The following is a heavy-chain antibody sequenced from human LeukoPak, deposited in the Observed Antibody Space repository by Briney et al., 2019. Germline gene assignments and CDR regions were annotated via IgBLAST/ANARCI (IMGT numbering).Heavy chain of an antibody. CDR3: AREPYCSSTSCYKVFVY. Sequence: SQTLSLTCTVSGGSISSGSYYWSWIRQPAGKGLEWIGRIYTSGSTNYNPSLKSRVTISVDTSKNQFSLKLSSVTAADTAVYYCAREPYCSSTSCYKVFVYWGQGTLVTVSS. CDR1: GGSISSGSYY. V-gene: IGHV4-61*02. D-gene: IGHD2-2*02. CDR2: IYTSGST. J-gene: IGHJ4*02.